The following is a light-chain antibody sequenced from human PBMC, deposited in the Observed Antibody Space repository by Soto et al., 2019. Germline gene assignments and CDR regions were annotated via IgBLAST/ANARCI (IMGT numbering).Light chain of an antibody. CDR1: QSVNRN. Sequence: EIVMTQSPATLSVSPGERATLSCRASQSVNRNIAWSQQKPSQAPRLLIYGASTRATGVPARFSGSGSGTEFTLTISSLQSEDFAVYYCQQYYNWRTFGQGTNVEIK. V-gene: IGKV3-15*01. CDR3: QQYYNWRT. CDR2: GAS. J-gene: IGKJ1*01.